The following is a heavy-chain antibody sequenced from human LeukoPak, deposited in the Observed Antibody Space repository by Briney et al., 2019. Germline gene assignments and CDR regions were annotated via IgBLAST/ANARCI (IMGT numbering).Heavy chain of an antibody. Sequence: ASVKVSCKASGYTFTSYGISWVRQAPGQGLEWMGWISAYNGNTNYAQKLQGRVTMTTDTSTSTAYMELSSLRSEDTAVYYCARELREPVIMGSGSEPPYWFDYWGQGTLVTVSS. CDR1: GYTFTSYG. CDR3: ARELREPVIMGSGSEPPYWFDY. D-gene: IGHD3-10*01. V-gene: IGHV1-18*01. CDR2: ISAYNGNT. J-gene: IGHJ4*02.